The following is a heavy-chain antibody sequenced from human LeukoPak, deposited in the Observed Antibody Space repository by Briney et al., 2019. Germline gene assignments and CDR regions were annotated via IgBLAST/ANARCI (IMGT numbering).Heavy chain of an antibody. V-gene: IGHV3-7*03. Sequence: PGGSLRLSCAASGFTFSNLWMSWVRQAPGKGLKWVANIKQDGSEKYYVDPVKGRFTISRDNAQNSLYLQMNSLRAEDTAIYHCATSTAAAGTDWGQGTLVTVSS. J-gene: IGHJ4*02. D-gene: IGHD6-13*01. CDR2: IKQDGSEK. CDR1: GFTFSNLW. CDR3: ATSTAAAGTD.